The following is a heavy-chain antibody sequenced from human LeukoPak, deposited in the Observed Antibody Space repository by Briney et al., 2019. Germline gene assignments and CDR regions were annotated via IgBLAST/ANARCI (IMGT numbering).Heavy chain of an antibody. D-gene: IGHD3-10*01. J-gene: IGHJ5*02. CDR3: ARHGSGSYYVYNWFDP. Sequence: SETLSLTCTVSGGSISSSSCYWGWIRQPPGKGLEWIGSIYYSGSTYYNPSLKSRVTISVDTSKNQFSLKLSSVTAADTAVYYCARHGSGSYYVYNWFDPWGQGTLVTVSS. CDR2: IYYSGST. CDR1: GGSISSSSCY. V-gene: IGHV4-39*01.